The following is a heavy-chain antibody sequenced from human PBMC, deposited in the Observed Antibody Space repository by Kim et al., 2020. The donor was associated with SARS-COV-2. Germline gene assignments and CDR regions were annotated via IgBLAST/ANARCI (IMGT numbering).Heavy chain of an antibody. J-gene: IGHJ3*02. V-gene: IGHV4-4*02. CDR1: GGSISSSNW. CDR3: ARGSVYYDSSGTRNAFDI. D-gene: IGHD3-22*01. Sequence: SETLSLTCAVSGGSISSSNWWSWVRQPPGKGLEWIGEIYHSGSTNYNPSLKSRVTISVDKSKNQFSLKLSSVTAADTAVYYCARGSVYYDSSGTRNAFDIWGQGTMVTVSS. CDR2: IYHSGST.